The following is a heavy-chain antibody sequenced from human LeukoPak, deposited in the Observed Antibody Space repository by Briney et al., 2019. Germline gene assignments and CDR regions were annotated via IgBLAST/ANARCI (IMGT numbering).Heavy chain of an antibody. CDR1: GFIFSDYG. Sequence: PGGSLRLSCAASGFIFSDYGMHWVRQAPGKGLEWVGIIYNAGTNKYYADSVMGRFTISRDNSKNMVYLQMNTLRAEDTAVYYCTRHYCTSPLCSYGENRFDPWGQGTQVTVSS. D-gene: IGHD2-8*01. J-gene: IGHJ5*02. V-gene: IGHV3-33*01. CDR2: IYNAGTNK. CDR3: TRHYCTSPLCSYGENRFDP.